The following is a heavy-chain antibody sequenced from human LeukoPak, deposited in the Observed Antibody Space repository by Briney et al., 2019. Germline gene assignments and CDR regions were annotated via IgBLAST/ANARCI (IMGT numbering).Heavy chain of an antibody. CDR2: IYYSGST. CDR1: GGSISSSSYY. CDR3: ARDSSSVYYYYYYMDV. Sequence: PSETLSLTCTVSGGSISSSSYYWGWIRQPPGKGLEWIGSIYYSGSTYYNPSLKSRVTISVDTSKNQFSLKLSSVTAADTAVYYCARDSSSVYYYYYYMDVWGKGTTVTISS. J-gene: IGHJ6*03. V-gene: IGHV4-39*02. D-gene: IGHD6-13*01.